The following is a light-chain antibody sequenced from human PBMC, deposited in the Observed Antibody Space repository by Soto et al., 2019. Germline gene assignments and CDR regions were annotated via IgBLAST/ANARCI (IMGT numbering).Light chain of an antibody. J-gene: IGLJ1*01. CDR2: DVS. Sequence: QSALTQPRSVSGSPGQSFTISCTGASSDVGAYNYVSWYQQHPGKAPKLMIYDVSTRPSGVPDRFSGSKSGTTASLTISGLQAEDEADYYCCSYAGSPYVFGTGTKVTVL. CDR3: CSYAGSPYV. CDR1: SSDVGAYNY. V-gene: IGLV2-11*01.